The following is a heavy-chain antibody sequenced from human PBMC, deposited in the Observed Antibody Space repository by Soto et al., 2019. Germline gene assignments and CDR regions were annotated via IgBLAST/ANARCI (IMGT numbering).Heavy chain of an antibody. J-gene: IGHJ4*02. CDR3: ARDPLNYYDSSGYYGGFDY. D-gene: IGHD3-22*01. V-gene: IGHV3-74*01. CDR1: GFTFSSYW. CDR2: INSDGSST. Sequence: GGSLRLSCAASGFTFSSYWMHWVRQAPGKGLVWVSRINSDGSSTSYADSVKGRFTISRDNAKNTLYLQMNSLRAEDTAVYYCARDPLNYYDSSGYYGGFDYWGQGTLVTVSS.